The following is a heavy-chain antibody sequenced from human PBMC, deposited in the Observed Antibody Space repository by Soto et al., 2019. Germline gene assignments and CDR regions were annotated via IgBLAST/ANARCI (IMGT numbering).Heavy chain of an antibody. CDR3: ARTAGYSSGWGY. Sequence: QVQLVQSGAEEKKPGASVKVSCKASGYTFTSYAMHWVRQAPGQRLEWMGWINAGNGNTKYSQKFQGRVTITRATSASTDYMELSSLRSEDTAVYYCARTAGYSSGWGYWGQGTLVTVSS. CDR2: INAGNGNT. D-gene: IGHD6-19*01. J-gene: IGHJ4*02. V-gene: IGHV1-3*05. CDR1: GYTFTSYA.